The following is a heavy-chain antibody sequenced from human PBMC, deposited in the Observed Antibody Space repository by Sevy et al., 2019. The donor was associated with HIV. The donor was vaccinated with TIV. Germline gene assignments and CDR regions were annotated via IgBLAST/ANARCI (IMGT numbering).Heavy chain of an antibody. D-gene: IGHD3-22*01. Sequence: GGSLRLSCAATGFTFSNYAMHWFRQAPGKGMEWVAVIWSDGAYQYHGDSVKGRFTISRDNSKNTLYLQMNNVRVEDTAVYYCARGGYYYDNAAYYALDSWGQRTLVTVSS. CDR3: ARGGYYYDNAAYYALDS. CDR1: GFTFSNYA. CDR2: IWSDGAYQ. J-gene: IGHJ4*02. V-gene: IGHV3-33*01.